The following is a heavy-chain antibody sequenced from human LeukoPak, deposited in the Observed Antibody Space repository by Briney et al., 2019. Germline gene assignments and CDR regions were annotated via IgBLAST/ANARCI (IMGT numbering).Heavy chain of an antibody. CDR2: IYYSGST. V-gene: IGHV4-59*01. J-gene: IGHJ4*02. Sequence: SETLSLTCTVSGGSISSFYWNWIRQPPGKGLEWIGYIYYSGSTNYNPSLKSRVTISVDTSKNQFSLNLSSATAADTAVYYCARGEPATGLLFDYWGQGTLVTASS. CDR3: ARGEPATGLLFDY. CDR1: GGSISSFY. D-gene: IGHD2/OR15-2a*01.